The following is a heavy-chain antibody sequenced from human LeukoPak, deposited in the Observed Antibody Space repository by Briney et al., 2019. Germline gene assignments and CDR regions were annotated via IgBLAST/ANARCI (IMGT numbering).Heavy chain of an antibody. CDR2: ISAYNGNI. CDR3: ARSLIPYDSSGYYPFDY. Sequence: ASVKVSCKASGYTFTSYGISWVRQAPGQGLEWMGWISAYNGNINYAQKLQGRVTMTTDTSTSTAYMELRSLRSDDTAVYYCARSLIPYDSSGYYPFDYWGQGTLVTVSS. V-gene: IGHV1-18*01. CDR1: GYTFTSYG. D-gene: IGHD3-22*01. J-gene: IGHJ4*02.